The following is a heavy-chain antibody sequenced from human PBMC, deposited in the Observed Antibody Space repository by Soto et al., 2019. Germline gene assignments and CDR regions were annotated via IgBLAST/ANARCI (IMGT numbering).Heavy chain of an antibody. D-gene: IGHD6-13*01. CDR3: GRGPSPHAPAGGTPYYYAMDV. J-gene: IGHJ6*02. CDR2: MNPINGAT. V-gene: IGHV1-8*02. CDR1: GYDFTAYD. Sequence: QVQLVQSGAEVKQSGASVKVSCKASGYDFTAYDINWVRQASGQGLEWMGWMNPINGATGSARRFQGRVSMTRNTATGTAYLELTSLRSDDSAVYYCGRGPSPHAPAGGTPYYYAMDVWGQGTTVTVSS.